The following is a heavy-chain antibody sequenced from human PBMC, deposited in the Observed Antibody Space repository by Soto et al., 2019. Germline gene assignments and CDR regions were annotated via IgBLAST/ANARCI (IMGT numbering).Heavy chain of an antibody. CDR2: IYYSGST. Sequence: KASETLSLTCTVSGGSISSYYWSWIRQPPGKGLEWIGYIYYSGSTNYNPSLKSRVTISVDTSKNQFSLKLSSVTAADTAVYYCARELFGRSVWFEPWGQGTLVTVSS. V-gene: IGHV4-59*01. CDR1: GGSISSYY. D-gene: IGHD3-10*01. J-gene: IGHJ5*02. CDR3: ARELFGRSVWFEP.